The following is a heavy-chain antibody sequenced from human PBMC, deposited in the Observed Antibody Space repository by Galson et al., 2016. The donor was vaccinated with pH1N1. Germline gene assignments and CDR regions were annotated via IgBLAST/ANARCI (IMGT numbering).Heavy chain of an antibody. J-gene: IGHJ4*02. Sequence: SLRLSCAASGFTFNSYVMNWVRQAPGKGLEWVSTVSRPGGDTYYADSVKGRFTISRDNSKNTLYLEMTSPRADDTAVYYCAKGTIRGYSYGFDYWGQGTLVTVSS. CDR3: AKGTIRGYSYGFDY. CDR1: GFTFNSYV. CDR2: VSRPGGDT. D-gene: IGHD5-18*01. V-gene: IGHV3-23*01.